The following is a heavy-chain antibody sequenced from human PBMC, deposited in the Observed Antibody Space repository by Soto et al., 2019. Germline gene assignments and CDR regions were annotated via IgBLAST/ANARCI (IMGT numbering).Heavy chain of an antibody. J-gene: IGHJ4*02. CDR2: IYYSGST. CDR3: ASNRPGYSSGWYPLGFDY. V-gene: IGHV4-39*01. D-gene: IGHD6-19*01. CDR1: GGSISSSSYY. Sequence: QLQLQESGPGLVKPSETLSLTCTVSGGSISSSSYYWGWIRQPPGKGLEWIGSIYYSGSTYYNPSLKSRVTISVDTSKNQFSLKLSSVTAADTAVYYCASNRPGYSSGWYPLGFDYWGQGTLVTVSS.